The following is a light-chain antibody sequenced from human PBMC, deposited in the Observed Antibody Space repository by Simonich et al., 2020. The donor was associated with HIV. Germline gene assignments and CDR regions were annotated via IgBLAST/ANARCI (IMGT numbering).Light chain of an antibody. J-gene: IGLJ3*02. CDR1: TGAVTSGFY. V-gene: IGLV7-43*01. CDR2: STN. Sequence: QTVVTQEPSLTVSPGGTVTLTCASNTGAVTSGFYPNWFQQKPGQAPRALIYSTNNKHSWTPARFSGSLLGGKAALTLSGVQPEDEADYYCSSYTSSSTWVFGGGTKLTVL. CDR3: SSYTSSSTWV.